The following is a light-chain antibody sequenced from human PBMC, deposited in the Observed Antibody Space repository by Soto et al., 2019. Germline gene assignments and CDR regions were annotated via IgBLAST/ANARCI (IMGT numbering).Light chain of an antibody. J-gene: IGKJ1*01. CDR1: ETVSKS. CDR3: QQSYDMPPT. CDR2: ATS. V-gene: IGKV1-39*01. Sequence: DIQMTQSPSTLPASAGDRVTITCRASETVSKSLNWYRQRPGRAPGLLVYATSQLQTGVTSRFSGSGSGTAFPLAISILQPEEFGTYYCQQSYDMPPTFRQWTRVET.